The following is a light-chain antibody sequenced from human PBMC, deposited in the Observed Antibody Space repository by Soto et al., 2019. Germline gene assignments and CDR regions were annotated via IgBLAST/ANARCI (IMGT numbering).Light chain of an antibody. CDR2: VVT. V-gene: IGLV2-11*01. J-gene: IGLJ3*02. Sequence: QSALTQPRSVSGSPGQSVAISCTGIGGFDFVSWYQQYPGKAPKXMIYVVTNRPSGVXDRFSASXSXXXXSLTISGLQAEDEADYYCCSYTGSYSVFGGGTKLTVL. CDR1: GGFDF. CDR3: CSYTGSYSV.